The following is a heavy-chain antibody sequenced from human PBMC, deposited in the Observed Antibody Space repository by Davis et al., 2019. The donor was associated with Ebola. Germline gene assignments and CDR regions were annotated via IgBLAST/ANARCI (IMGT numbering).Heavy chain of an antibody. D-gene: IGHD5-12*01. V-gene: IGHV4-39*07. CDR2: IYHSGTT. J-gene: IGHJ5*02. CDR1: GVPITSSNYN. CDR3: ARDQAVAGYGFSGWFDP. Sequence: SETLSLTCTVSGVPITSSNYNWGWIRQAPGKGLEWIGSIYHSGTTYYNPSLKSRVTISVDTSKNQFSLKLSSVTAADTAVYYCARDQAVAGYGFSGWFDPWGQGTLVTVSS.